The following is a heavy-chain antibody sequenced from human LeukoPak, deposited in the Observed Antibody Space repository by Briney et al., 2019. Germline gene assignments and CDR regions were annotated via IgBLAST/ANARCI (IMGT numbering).Heavy chain of an antibody. CDR1: GGTFSSYA. D-gene: IGHD2-2*01. J-gene: IGHJ4*02. CDR2: IIPIYATS. CDR3: ARGRGKDCSITSCYEGLD. Sequence: ASVKVSCKASGGTFSSYAISWVRQAPGQGLEWMGGIIPIYATSNYAQKFQGRVTISADDSTSTVYMELNSLRSEDTAVYYCARGRGKDCSITSCYEGLDWGQGTLVTVSS. V-gene: IGHV1-69*13.